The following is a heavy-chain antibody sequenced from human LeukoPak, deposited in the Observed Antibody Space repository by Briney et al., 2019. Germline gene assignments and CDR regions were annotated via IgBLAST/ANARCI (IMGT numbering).Heavy chain of an antibody. CDR2: IYYSGRT. J-gene: IGHJ6*02. CDR1: GGSISSYY. Sequence: SETMSLTCTVSGGSISSYYWSWIRQPPGKGLEWIGYIYYSGRTNYNPSLKSRVTISVDTSKNQFSLKLSSVTAADTAVYYCARRPTYCSSTSCYLYYYGMDVWGQGTTVTVSS. V-gene: IGHV4-59*08. CDR3: ARRPTYCSSTSCYLYYYGMDV. D-gene: IGHD2-2*01.